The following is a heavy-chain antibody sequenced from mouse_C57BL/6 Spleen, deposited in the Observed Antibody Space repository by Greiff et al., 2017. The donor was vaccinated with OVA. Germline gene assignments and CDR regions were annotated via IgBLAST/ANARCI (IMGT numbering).Heavy chain of an antibody. J-gene: IGHJ1*03. CDR1: GFTFSSYA. CDR3: ASVPGYFDV. V-gene: IGHV5-4*01. Sequence: EVQLVESGGGLVKPGGSLKLSCAASGFTFSSYAMSWVRQTPEQRLEWVATISDGGGYTYYPDNLKGRFTIARDNATNNLYLQMSHMKSEDTAMYYCASVPGYFDVWGTGTTVTVSS. CDR2: ISDGGGYT.